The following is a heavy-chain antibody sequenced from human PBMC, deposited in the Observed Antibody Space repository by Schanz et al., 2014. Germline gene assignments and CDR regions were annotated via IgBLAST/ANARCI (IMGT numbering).Heavy chain of an antibody. J-gene: IGHJ4*02. CDR1: GFSFRKSA. CDR2: LTGSGTTT. CDR3: SKEKEEVAAGGSVFDY. V-gene: IGHV3-23*01. D-gene: IGHD6-13*01. Sequence: EVQLLESGGGLVQPGGSLRLSCAASGFSFRKSAMSWVRQAPGKGLEWVSALTGSGTTTYYADSVKGRFTISRDNSKNTVNLQMNSLRAEHTAVYYFSKEKEEVAAGGSVFDYWGQGTLVTVSS.